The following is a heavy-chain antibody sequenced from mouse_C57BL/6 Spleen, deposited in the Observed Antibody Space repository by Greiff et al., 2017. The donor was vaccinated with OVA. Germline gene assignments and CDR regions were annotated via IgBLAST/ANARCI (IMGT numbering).Heavy chain of an antibody. V-gene: IGHV1-50*01. Sequence: QVHVKQPGAELVKPGASVKLSCKASGYTFTSYWMQWVKQRPGQGLEWIGEIDPSDSYTNYNQKFKGKATLTVDTSSSTAYMQISSLTSEDSAVYYCARFVGGDPWFAYWGQGTLVTVSA. D-gene: IGHD3-3*01. CDR1: GYTFTSYW. J-gene: IGHJ3*01. CDR3: ARFVGGDPWFAY. CDR2: IDPSDSYT.